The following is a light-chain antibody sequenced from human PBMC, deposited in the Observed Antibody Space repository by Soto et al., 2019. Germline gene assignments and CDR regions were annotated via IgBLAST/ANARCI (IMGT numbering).Light chain of an antibody. CDR2: WAS. J-gene: IGKJ2*01. CDR3: QPYYNSPYT. CDR1: QSVLYSPNNKNY. Sequence: DIVMTQSPDSLAVSLGERATINCKSSQSVLYSPNNKNYLAWYQQKPGQPPKLLFYWASTRESGVPDRFSGSGSGTDFTLTISILQAEDVAVYYCQPYYNSPYTFGQGTKLEIK. V-gene: IGKV4-1*01.